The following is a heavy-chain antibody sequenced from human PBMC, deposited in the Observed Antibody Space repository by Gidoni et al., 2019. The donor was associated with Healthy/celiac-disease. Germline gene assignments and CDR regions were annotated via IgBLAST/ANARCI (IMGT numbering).Heavy chain of an antibody. V-gene: IGHV3-53*02. CDR3: ARDEVGATTPGAFDI. D-gene: IGHD1-26*01. J-gene: IGHJ3*02. CDR2: IYSSGST. CDR1: GFTVSSNY. Sequence: EVQLGETGGGLIQPGGPLGLSCAAPGFTVSSNYMSWVRQAPGKGLEWVSVIYSSGSTYYADSVKGRFTITRDNSKNTLYLQMNSLRAEDTAVYYCARDEVGATTPGAFDIWGQGTMVTVSS.